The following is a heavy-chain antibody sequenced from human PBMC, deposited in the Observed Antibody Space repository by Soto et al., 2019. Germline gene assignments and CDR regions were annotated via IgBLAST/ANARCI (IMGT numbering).Heavy chain of an antibody. CDR1: GGTFSSYT. J-gene: IGHJ4*02. CDR2: IIPILGIA. CDR3: ARSFGGYDSICAY. D-gene: IGHD5-12*01. Sequence: ASVKVSCKASGGTFSSYTISWVRQAPGQGLEWMGRIIPILGIANYAQKFQGRVTITADKSTSTAYMELSSLRSEDTAVYYCARSFGGYDSICAYWGQGTLVTVSS. V-gene: IGHV1-69*02.